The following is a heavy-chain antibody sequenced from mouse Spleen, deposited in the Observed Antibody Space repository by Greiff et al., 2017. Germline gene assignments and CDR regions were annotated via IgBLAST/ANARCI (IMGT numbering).Heavy chain of an antibody. J-gene: IGHJ1*01. CDR2: IYPGDGDT. D-gene: IGHD1-1*01. CDR3: ARSPVGDWYLDV. CDR1: GYAFSSSW. V-gene: IGHV1-82*01. Sequence: QVQLQQSGPELVKPGASVKISCKASGYAFSSSWMNWVKQRPGKGLEWIGRIYPGDGDTNYNGKFKGKATLTADKSSSTAYMQLSSLTSEDSAVYFCARSPVGDWYLDVWGAGTTVTVSS.